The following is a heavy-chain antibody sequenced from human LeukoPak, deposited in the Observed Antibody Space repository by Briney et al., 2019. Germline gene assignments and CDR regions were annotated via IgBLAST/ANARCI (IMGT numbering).Heavy chain of an antibody. CDR2: ISSSFSYI. V-gene: IGHV3-21*01. CDR1: GFTFSSYS. Sequence: PGGALRLSCADSGFTFSSYSMKWVRQAPGKGVEWGSSISSSFSYIFFAVSLKARFTISRDNAKTSLYLQMNRLRAEDTAVYYCARQYCSSTSCYTWDYYFDYWGQGTLVTVSS. J-gene: IGHJ4*02. CDR3: ARQYCSSTSCYTWDYYFDY. D-gene: IGHD2-2*02.